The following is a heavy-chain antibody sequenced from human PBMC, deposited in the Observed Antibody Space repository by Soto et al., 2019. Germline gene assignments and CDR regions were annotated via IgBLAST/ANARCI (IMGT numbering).Heavy chain of an antibody. D-gene: IGHD3-10*01. V-gene: IGHV1-58*02. CDR3: AVEYYYGDRKPEGRID. J-gene: IGHJ4*02. CDR1: GFTFTYSA. Sequence: QIQVVQSGPEVRKPGTSVKVSCRTSGFTFTYSAIQWVRQARGQSLEWIGWIVVGSGTTNFAPKFPERVTLTWDMSTSTSYMEMSSLRSEETAVYYCAVEYYYGDRKPEGRIDWGQGALFTFSS. CDR2: IVVGSGTT.